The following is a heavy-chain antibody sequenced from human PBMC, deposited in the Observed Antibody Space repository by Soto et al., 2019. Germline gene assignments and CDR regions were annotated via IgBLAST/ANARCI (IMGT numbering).Heavy chain of an antibody. CDR2: IIHSGGTT. J-gene: IGHJ4*02. V-gene: IGHV3-23*01. Sequence: EVQLLESGGGLVQPGGSLRLSCVASGYTFSNYGGAWVRQPPGKGLEWGSTIIHSGGTTYYADSMEGRFTISRDNTKNTVYLKMNNRGAADTALDYCAKVREVHWEKDANDYWGQGTLVTVSS. D-gene: IGHD1-26*01. CDR1: GYTFSNYG. CDR3: AKVREVHWEKDANDY.